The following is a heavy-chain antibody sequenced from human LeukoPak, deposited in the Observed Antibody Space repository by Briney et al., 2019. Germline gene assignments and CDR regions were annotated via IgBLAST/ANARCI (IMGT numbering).Heavy chain of an antibody. Sequence: GGSMRLSCAVSGFTSDDYGMSWVRQAPGKGLEWVSGINWNGGSTGYADSVKGRFTISRDNAKNSLCLQMNSLRAEDMALYYCARKRTTVTPFDYWGQGTLVTVSS. CDR2: INWNGGST. CDR1: GFTSDDYG. D-gene: IGHD4-17*01. CDR3: ARKRTTVTPFDY. J-gene: IGHJ4*02. V-gene: IGHV3-20*04.